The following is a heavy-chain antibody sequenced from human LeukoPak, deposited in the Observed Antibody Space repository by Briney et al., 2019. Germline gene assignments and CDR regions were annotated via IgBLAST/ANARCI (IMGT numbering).Heavy chain of an antibody. CDR3: ARGYYYDSSGFHSGGEFDY. Sequence: ASVKVSCKASGYTFSSYGISWVRQAPGQGLEWMGWISAYNGNTNYAQKVQGRVTMTTDTSTSTAYMELRSLTSDDTAVYYCARGYYYDSSGFHSGGEFDYWGQGTLVTVSS. J-gene: IGHJ4*02. CDR2: ISAYNGNT. CDR1: GYTFSSYG. D-gene: IGHD3-22*01. V-gene: IGHV1-18*01.